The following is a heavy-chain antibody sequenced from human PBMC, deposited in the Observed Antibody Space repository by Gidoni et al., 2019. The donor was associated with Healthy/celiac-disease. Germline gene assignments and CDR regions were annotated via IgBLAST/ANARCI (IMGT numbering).Heavy chain of an antibody. Sequence: EVQLVESGGGVVRPGGSLRLSCAASGFTFDDYGMSWVRQAPGKGLELVSGSNWNGGSTGYADSVKGRFTISRDNAKNSLYLQMNSLRAEDTALYHCARVPLRFLEWLPYYGMDVWGQGTTVTVSS. D-gene: IGHD3-3*01. V-gene: IGHV3-20*01. CDR3: ARVPLRFLEWLPYYGMDV. CDR1: GFTFDDYG. J-gene: IGHJ6*02. CDR2: SNWNGGST.